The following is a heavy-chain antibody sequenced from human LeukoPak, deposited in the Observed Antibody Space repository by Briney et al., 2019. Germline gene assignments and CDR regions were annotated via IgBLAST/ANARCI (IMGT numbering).Heavy chain of an antibody. CDR2: IIPILGIA. CDR1: GGTFSSYT. Sequence: SVKVSCKASGGTFSSYTISWVRQAPGQGLEWMGRIIPILGIANYAQKFQGRVTITADKSTSTAYMELSSLRSEDTAVYYCARTGYCTNGACYAHYYYYYMDVWGKGTTVTVSS. J-gene: IGHJ6*03. D-gene: IGHD2-8*01. CDR3: ARTGYCTNGACYAHYYYYYMDV. V-gene: IGHV1-69*02.